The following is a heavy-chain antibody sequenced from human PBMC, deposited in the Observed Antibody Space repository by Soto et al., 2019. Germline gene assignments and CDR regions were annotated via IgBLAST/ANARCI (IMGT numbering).Heavy chain of an antibody. Sequence: QVQLVQSGAEVKKPGASVKVSCKASGYTFTSYGIIWVRQAPGQGLEWMGWISAYNGNTNYAQKLQGRVTMTTDTSTSTAYMELRSLRADDTAVYYCTRVAPTATTVTTDFDYWGQGTLVTVSS. J-gene: IGHJ4*02. D-gene: IGHD4-4*01. CDR3: TRVAPTATTVTTDFDY. V-gene: IGHV1-18*01. CDR1: GYTFTSYG. CDR2: ISAYNGNT.